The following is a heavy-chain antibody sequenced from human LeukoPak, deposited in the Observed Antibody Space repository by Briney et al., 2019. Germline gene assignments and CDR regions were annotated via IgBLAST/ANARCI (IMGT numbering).Heavy chain of an antibody. V-gene: IGHV4-59*05. CDR3: ASLAVAGLSEGY. J-gene: IGHJ4*02. CDR1: GFTFSSYA. D-gene: IGHD6-19*01. CDR2: IYYSGST. Sequence: PGGSLRLSCVVSGFTFSSYAMSWVRQPPGKGLEWIASIYYSGSTYYNPSLKSRVTISVDTSRNQFSLKLSSVTAADTAVYYCASLAVAGLSEGYWGQGTLVIVSS.